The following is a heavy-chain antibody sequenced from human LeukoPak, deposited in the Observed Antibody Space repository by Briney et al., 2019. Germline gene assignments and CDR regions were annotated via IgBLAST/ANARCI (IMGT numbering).Heavy chain of an antibody. D-gene: IGHD3-10*01. J-gene: IGHJ4*02. Sequence: GGSLRLSCAASGFTFSSYSMNWVRQAPGKGLEWVSSISSSSSYIYYADSVKGRFTISRDNAKNSLYLQMNSLRAEDTAVYYCARDGEYYYGSGSYFRPIDYWDQGTLVTVSS. CDR2: ISSSSSYI. V-gene: IGHV3-21*01. CDR1: GFTFSSYS. CDR3: ARDGEYYYGSGSYFRPIDY.